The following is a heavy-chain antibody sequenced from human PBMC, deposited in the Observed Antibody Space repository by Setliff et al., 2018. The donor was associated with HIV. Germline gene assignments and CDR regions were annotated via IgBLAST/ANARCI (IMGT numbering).Heavy chain of an antibody. CDR1: GASISSGSYY. V-gene: IGHV4-61*09. CDR3: ARSPRIGVAGEFEY. J-gene: IGHJ4*02. CDR2: IYTSGSV. Sequence: SETLSLTCTVSGASISSGSYYWSWIRQPAGKGLEWIGHIYTSGSVNYNPSLNSRVTISVDTSKNQFSLKVNSVTAADTAVYYCARSPRIGVAGEFEYWGQGTLVTVSS. D-gene: IGHD6-19*01.